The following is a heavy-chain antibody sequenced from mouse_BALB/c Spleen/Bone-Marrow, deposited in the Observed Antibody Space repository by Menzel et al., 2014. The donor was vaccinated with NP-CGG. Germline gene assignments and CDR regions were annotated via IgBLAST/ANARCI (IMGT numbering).Heavy chain of an antibody. CDR2: IYPGDGDT. CDR3: ARWLPAMDY. CDR1: GYAFSSYW. J-gene: IGHJ4*01. Sequence: VQRVESGAELVRPGSSVKISCKASGYAFSSYWMSWVKQRPGQGLEWIGQIYPGDGDTNYNGKFKGKATLTADKSSSTAHMQLSSLTSEDSAVYFCARWLPAMDYWGQGTSVTVSS. V-gene: IGHV1-80*01. D-gene: IGHD2-2*01.